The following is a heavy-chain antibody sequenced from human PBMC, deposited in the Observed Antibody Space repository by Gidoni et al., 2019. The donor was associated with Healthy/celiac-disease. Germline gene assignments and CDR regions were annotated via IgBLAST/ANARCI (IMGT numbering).Heavy chain of an antibody. CDR3: ARGPGSGSIDY. J-gene: IGHJ4*02. V-gene: IGHV4-34*01. Sequence: QVQLQQWGAGLLKPSETLSLTCAVYGGSFSGYYWSWILQPPGKGLEWIGEINNSGSTNYNPSRKSRVTISVDTSKNQFSLKLSSVTAADTAVYYCARGPGSGSIDYWGQGTLVTVSS. CDR1: GGSFSGYY. D-gene: IGHD6-13*01. CDR2: INNSGST.